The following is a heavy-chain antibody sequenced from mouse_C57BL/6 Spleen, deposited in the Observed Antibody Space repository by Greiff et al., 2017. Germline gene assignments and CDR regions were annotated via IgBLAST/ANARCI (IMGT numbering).Heavy chain of an antibody. J-gene: IGHJ2*01. CDR3: ARGAVYYFGY. Sequence: QVQLQQPGAELVRPGSSVKMSCKASGYTFTSSWMHWVKQRPIQGLEWIGNIDPSDSETHYNQKFKDKATLTVDKSSSTAYMQLSSLTSEDSAVYYCARGAVYYFGYWGQGTTLTVSS. CDR2: IDPSDSET. D-gene: IGHD3-3*01. CDR1: GYTFTSSW. V-gene: IGHV1-52*01.